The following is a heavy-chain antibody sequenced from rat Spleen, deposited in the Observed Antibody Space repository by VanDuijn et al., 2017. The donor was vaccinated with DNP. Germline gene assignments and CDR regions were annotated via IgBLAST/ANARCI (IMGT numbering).Heavy chain of an antibody. CDR2: IWNTGGT. J-gene: IGHJ2*01. CDR3: ARSGEGYDYFDY. V-gene: IGHV2-41*01. D-gene: IGHD4-3*01. CDR1: GFSLTIYN. Sequence: QVQLKESGPGLVQPSQTLSLTCTVAGFSLTIYNVHWVRQPPGKGLEWMGVIWNTGGTRYNSALRSRLTITKDTSKSQVFLKMNSLQTEDTAMYFCARSGEGYDYFDYWGQGVMVTVSS.